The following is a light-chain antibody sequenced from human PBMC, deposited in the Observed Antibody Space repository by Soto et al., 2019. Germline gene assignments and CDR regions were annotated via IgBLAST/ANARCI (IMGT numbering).Light chain of an antibody. J-gene: IGKJ1*01. CDR2: GAS. CDR3: QQRTNWPRVT. V-gene: IGKV3-11*01. Sequence: EIVMTQSPVTLPVSPGERATLSCRASQSVSSNLAWYQQKPGQAPSLLIYGASNRATGIPARFSGSGSGTDFTLTISSLEPEDFAIYYCQQRTNWPRVTFGQGTKVDIK. CDR1: QSVSSN.